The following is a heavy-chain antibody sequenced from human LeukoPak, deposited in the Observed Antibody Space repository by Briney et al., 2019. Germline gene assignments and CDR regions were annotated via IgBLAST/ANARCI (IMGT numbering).Heavy chain of an antibody. CDR1: GFTFAYSA. CDR3: VLDSATMIVVIWED. Sequence: GGSLRLSCAASGFTFAYSAMGWVRQAPGKGLEWVSAISGSGATTSYADSVQGRFTVSRDNSKNTLYLQMNNLGPEDTARYYCVLDSATMIVVIWEDWGQGTLVAVSS. CDR2: ISGSGATT. V-gene: IGHV3-23*01. J-gene: IGHJ4*02. D-gene: IGHD3-22*01.